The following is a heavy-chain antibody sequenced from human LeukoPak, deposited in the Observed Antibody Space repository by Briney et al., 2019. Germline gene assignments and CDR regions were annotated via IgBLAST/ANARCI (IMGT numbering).Heavy chain of an antibody. CDR3: AQLALSMTTVTTAYFDY. J-gene: IGHJ4*02. CDR2: INPNSGGT. D-gene: IGHD4-11*01. CDR1: GYTFTGYY. V-gene: IGHV1-2*02. Sequence: GASVSVSCKASGYTFTGYYMHWVRQAPGQGLEWMGWINPNSGGTNYAQKFQGRVTMTRDTSISTAYMELSRLRSDDTAVYYCAQLALSMTTVTTAYFDYWGQGTLVTVSS.